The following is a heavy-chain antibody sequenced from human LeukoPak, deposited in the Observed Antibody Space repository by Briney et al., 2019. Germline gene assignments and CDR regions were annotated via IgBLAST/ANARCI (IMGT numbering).Heavy chain of an antibody. Sequence: GGSLRLSCAASGFTFSSYWMSWVRQAPGKGLEWVANIKQDGSEKYYVDSVKGRFTISRDNAKNSLYLQMNSLRAEDMAVYYCAREDSHNSTGGMFYFDYWGQGTLVTVSS. J-gene: IGHJ4*02. CDR3: AREDSHNSTGGMFYFDY. D-gene: IGHD1-20*01. V-gene: IGHV3-7*01. CDR2: IKQDGSEK. CDR1: GFTFSSYW.